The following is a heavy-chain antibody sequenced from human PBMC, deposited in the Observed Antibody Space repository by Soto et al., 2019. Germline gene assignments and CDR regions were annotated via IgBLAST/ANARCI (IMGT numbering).Heavy chain of an antibody. CDR1: GFTFSSYW. D-gene: IGHD4-4*01. J-gene: IGHJ6*02. Sequence: PGGSLRLSCAASGFTFSSYWMHWVRQATGKGLVWVSRINSDGSSTSYADSVKGRFTISRDNAKNTLYLQMNSLRAEDTAVYYCXRDWYSNYGYYYYGMDVRGQGTTVTVSS. CDR3: XRDWYSNYGYYYYGMDV. CDR2: INSDGSST. V-gene: IGHV3-74*01.